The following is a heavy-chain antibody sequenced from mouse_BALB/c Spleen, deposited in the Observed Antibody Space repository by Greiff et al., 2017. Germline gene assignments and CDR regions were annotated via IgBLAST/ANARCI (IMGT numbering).Heavy chain of an antibody. CDR2: ILPGSGST. J-gene: IGHJ2*01. CDR1: GYTFSSYW. Sequence: VQLLQSGAELMKPGASVKISCKATGYTFSSYWIEWVKQRPGHGLEWIGEILPGSGSTNYNEKFKGKATFTADTSSNTAYMQLSSLTSEDSAVYYCASGGSYCDYWGQGTTLTVSS. CDR3: ASGGSYCDY. V-gene: IGHV1-9*01.